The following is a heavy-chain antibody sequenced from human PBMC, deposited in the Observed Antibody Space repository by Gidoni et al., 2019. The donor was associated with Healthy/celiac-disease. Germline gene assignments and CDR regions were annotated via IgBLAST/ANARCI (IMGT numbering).Heavy chain of an antibody. J-gene: IGHJ3*02. CDR2: IRGSGGST. D-gene: IGHD3-10*01. CDR1: GFTFSSYA. V-gene: IGHV3-23*01. Sequence: EVQLLESGGVLVQPGGSLRLSCAASGFTFSSYAMRWGRQAPGKGLEWVSGIRGSGGSTEYADAVKGRFTISRDNSKNTLYRQMNSRRAEDTAVYYCAKDRGLGGSAFDIWGQGPMVTVSS. CDR3: AKDRGLGGSAFDI.